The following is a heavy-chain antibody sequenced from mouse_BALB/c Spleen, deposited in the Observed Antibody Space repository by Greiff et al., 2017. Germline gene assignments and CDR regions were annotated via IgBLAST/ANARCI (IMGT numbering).Heavy chain of an antibody. CDR2: ISSGGST. V-gene: IGHV5-6-5*01. CDR1: GFTFSSYA. Sequence: EVQLQESGGGLVKPGGSLKLSCAASGFTFSSYAMSWVRQTPEKRLEWVASISSGGSTYYPDSVKGRFTISRDNARNILYLQMSSLRSEDTAMYYCARSGYFDYWGQGTTLTVSS. J-gene: IGHJ2*01. CDR3: ARSGYFDY.